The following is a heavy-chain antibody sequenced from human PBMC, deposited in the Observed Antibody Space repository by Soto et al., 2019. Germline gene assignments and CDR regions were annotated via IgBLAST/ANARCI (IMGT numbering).Heavy chain of an antibody. Sequence: EVQLLESGGGWVQPGGSLRLSCAASGFTSSSYAMNWVRQAPGKGLEWVSVISGSGGSTYYADSVKGRFSISRDSSKNTLYLQMNSLRAEDTAVYYCAKRGSGSYFDYWGQGTLVTVSS. V-gene: IGHV3-23*01. CDR1: GFTSSSYA. CDR3: AKRGSGSYFDY. J-gene: IGHJ4*02. CDR2: ISGSGGST. D-gene: IGHD1-26*01.